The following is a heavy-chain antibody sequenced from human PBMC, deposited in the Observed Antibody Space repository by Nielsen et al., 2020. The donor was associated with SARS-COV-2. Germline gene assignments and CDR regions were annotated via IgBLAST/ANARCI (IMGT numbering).Heavy chain of an antibody. J-gene: IGHJ3*02. CDR2: INPNSGGT. D-gene: IGHD5-24*01. Sequence: ASVNVSCKASGYTFTGYLMHWVRPAPGQGLEGMGWINPNSGGTYYAQKFQGWVTMTRDTSISTAYMELSRLTSDDTAVYYCARERLRDGYSDAFDIWGQGTMVTVSS. CDR1: GYTFTGYL. V-gene: IGHV1-2*04. CDR3: ARERLRDGYSDAFDI.